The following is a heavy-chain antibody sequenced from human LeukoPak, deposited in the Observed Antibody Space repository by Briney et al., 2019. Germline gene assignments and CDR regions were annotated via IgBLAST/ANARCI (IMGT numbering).Heavy chain of an antibody. CDR1: GGSFSGYY. J-gene: IGHJ4*02. V-gene: IGHV4-39*01. CDR2: IYYSGST. D-gene: IGHD2-15*01. Sequence: SETLSLTCAVYGGSFSGYYWGWIRQPPGKGLEWIGSIYYSGSTYYNPSLKSRVTISVDTSKNQFSLKLSSVTAADTAVYYCASRDCSGGSCYYVSSYYFDYWGQGTLVTVSS. CDR3: ASRDCSGGSCYYVSSYYFDY.